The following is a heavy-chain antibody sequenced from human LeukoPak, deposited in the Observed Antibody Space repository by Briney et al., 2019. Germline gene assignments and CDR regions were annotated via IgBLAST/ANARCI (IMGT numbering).Heavy chain of an antibody. Sequence: KPSETLSLTCTVSGGSISSSSYYWGWIRQPPGKGLEWIGSIYYSGSTYYNPSLKSRVTISVDTSKNQFSLKLSSVTAADTAVYYCARHETGWGIAVAGYFDLWGRGTLVTVSS. CDR2: IYYSGST. D-gene: IGHD6-19*01. J-gene: IGHJ2*01. CDR1: GGSISSSSYY. CDR3: ARHETGWGIAVAGYFDL. V-gene: IGHV4-39*01.